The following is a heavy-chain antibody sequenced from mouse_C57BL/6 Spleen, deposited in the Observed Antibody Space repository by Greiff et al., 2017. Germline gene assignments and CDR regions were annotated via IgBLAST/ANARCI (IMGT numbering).Heavy chain of an antibody. D-gene: IGHD2-2*01. CDR3: AREGPHYGYDVRYYFDY. CDR1: GYTFTSYT. CDR2: INPSSGYT. V-gene: IGHV1-4*01. Sequence: QVQLQQSGAELARPGASVKMSCKASGYTFTSYTMHWVKQRPGQGLEWIGYINPSSGYTKYNQKFKDKATLTADKSSSTAYMQLSSLTSEDSAVYYCAREGPHYGYDVRYYFDYWGQGTTLTVSS. J-gene: IGHJ2*01.